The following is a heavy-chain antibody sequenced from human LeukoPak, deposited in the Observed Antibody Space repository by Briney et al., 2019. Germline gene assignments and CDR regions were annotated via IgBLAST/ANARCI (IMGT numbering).Heavy chain of an antibody. V-gene: IGHV1-46*01. J-gene: IGHJ4*02. CDR2: INPSGGST. CDR1: GYTFTSYY. Sequence: GASVKVSCKXSGYTFTSYYMHWVRQAPGQGLEWMGIINPSGGSTSYSQKFQGRVTMTRDTSTSTVYMELSSLRSEDTAVYYCARVPAPGKYSSSSRPDYWGQGTLVTVSS. CDR3: ARVPAPGKYSSSSRPDY. D-gene: IGHD6-6*01.